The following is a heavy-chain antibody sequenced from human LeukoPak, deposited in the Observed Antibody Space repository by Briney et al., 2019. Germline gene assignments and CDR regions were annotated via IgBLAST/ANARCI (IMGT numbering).Heavy chain of an antibody. CDR3: ARSYASAV. J-gene: IGHJ1*01. V-gene: IGHV4-4*02. CDR1: GASITSVNW. Sequence: SETLSLTCAVSGASITSVNWWNWVRQSPGKGLEWMGEIDHTGNTNYNASLKSRVTISLDKSKNQFSLNLNSVTAADTAVYYCARSYASAVWGQGTLVTVSS. CDR2: IDHTGNT.